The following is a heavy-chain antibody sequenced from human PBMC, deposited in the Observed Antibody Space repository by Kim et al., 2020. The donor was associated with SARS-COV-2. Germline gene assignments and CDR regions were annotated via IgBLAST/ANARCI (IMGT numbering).Heavy chain of an antibody. CDR2: IDGSGGKT. J-gene: IGHJ4*02. Sequence: GGSLRLSCAASGFTFSNYAMSWVRQAPGKGLEWVSSIDGSGGKTYYADSVKGRFTISRDSSKNTLYLQMNSLRGADTAVYYCAQFSTYDYIWAGDFDYWGQGTLVTVSS. CDR3: AQFSTYDYIWAGDFDY. D-gene: IGHD3-16*01. V-gene: IGHV3-23*01. CDR1: GFTFSNYA.